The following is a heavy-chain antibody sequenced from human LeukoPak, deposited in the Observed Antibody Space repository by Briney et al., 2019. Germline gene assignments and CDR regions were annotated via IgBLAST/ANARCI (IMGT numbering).Heavy chain of an antibody. Sequence: SETLSLTCTVSGGSISSYYWSWLRQPPGMGLEWIGDISYSGSTYYNPSLRSRLSISVDRSNNQFSLRLTSVTAADTAVYYCAKGGLATYNWFDPWGQGTLVIVSS. CDR1: GGSISSYY. CDR2: ISYSGST. J-gene: IGHJ5*02. V-gene: IGHV4-30-4*01. D-gene: IGHD3/OR15-3a*01. CDR3: AKGGLATYNWFDP.